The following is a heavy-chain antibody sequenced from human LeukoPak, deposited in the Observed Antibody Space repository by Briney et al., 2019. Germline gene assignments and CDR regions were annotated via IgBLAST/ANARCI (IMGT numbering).Heavy chain of an antibody. Sequence: ASVTVSCKASGYTFTSYDINWVRQATGQGLEWMGWMNPNSGNTGYAQKFQGRVTMTRNTPISTAYMELSRLRSEDTAVYYCARGGCSGGSCFPSPGVWNGMDVWGQGTTVTVSS. CDR2: MNPNSGNT. D-gene: IGHD2-15*01. J-gene: IGHJ6*02. CDR1: GYTFTSYD. V-gene: IGHV1-8*01. CDR3: ARGGCSGGSCFPSPGVWNGMDV.